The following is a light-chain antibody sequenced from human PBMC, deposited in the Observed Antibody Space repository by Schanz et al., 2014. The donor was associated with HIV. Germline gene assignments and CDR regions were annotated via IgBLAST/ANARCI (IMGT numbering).Light chain of an antibody. Sequence: QSVLTQPPSVSGAPGQRVTISCAGNSSNIGAGYDVHWYQQLPRTAPKLLIYGNTNRPSGVSNRFSGSKSDNTASLTISGXXPEDEADYYCISYTRDTVLFGGGTKVTVL. CDR3: ISYTRDTVL. J-gene: IGLJ2*01. CDR1: SSNIGAGYD. V-gene: IGLV1-40*01. CDR2: GNT.